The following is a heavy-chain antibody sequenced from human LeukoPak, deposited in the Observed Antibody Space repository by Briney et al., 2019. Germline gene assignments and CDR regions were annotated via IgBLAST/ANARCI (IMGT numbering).Heavy chain of an antibody. CDR1: GGSISSYY. J-gene: IGHJ5*02. V-gene: IGHV4-59*01. Sequence: SETLSLTCTVSGGSISSYYWSWIRQPPGKGLEWIGYIYYSGSTNYNPSLKSRVTISVDTSKNQFSLKLSSVTAADTAVYYCARGNLQYYDFWSGYLRGYNWFDPWGQGTLVTVSS. D-gene: IGHD3-3*01. CDR2: IYYSGST. CDR3: ARGNLQYYDFWSGYLRGYNWFDP.